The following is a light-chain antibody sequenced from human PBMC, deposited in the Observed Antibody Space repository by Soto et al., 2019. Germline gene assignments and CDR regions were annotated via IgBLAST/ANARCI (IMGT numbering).Light chain of an antibody. CDR1: QTIGNW. CDR3: QQYNGT. J-gene: IGKJ1*01. CDR2: KAS. Sequence: DIQMTQSPSTLSASVGDSVTITCRASQTIGNWLAWYQQKAGKAPKLLIYKASSLEGGVPSRFSGSGAGTEFTLTISSLQPDDFATYYCQQYNGTFGQGTKVEIK. V-gene: IGKV1-5*03.